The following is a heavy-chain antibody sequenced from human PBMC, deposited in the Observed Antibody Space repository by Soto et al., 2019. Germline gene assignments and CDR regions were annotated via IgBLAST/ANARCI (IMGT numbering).Heavy chain of an antibody. CDR2: ISYDGSNK. J-gene: IGHJ6*02. V-gene: IGHV3-30*18. CDR1: GFTFSSYG. Sequence: GGSLRLSCAASGFTFSSYGMHWVRQAPGKGLEWVAVISYDGSNKYYADSVKGRFTISRDNSKNTLYLQMNSLRAEDTAVYYCAKDRYTYGSGSYSDGMDVWGQGTTVTVS. D-gene: IGHD3-10*01. CDR3: AKDRYTYGSGSYSDGMDV.